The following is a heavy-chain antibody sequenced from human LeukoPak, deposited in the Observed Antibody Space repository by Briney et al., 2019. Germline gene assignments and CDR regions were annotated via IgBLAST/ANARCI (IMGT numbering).Heavy chain of an antibody. CDR1: GYSISSGYY. CDR2: IYHSGST. Sequence: SETLSLTCTVSGYSISSGYYWGWIRQPPGQGLEWIGSIYHSGSTYYNPSLKSRVTISVDTSKNQFSLKLSSVTAADTAVYYCARADLHYYDSSGPPRYWGQGTLVTVSS. CDR3: ARADLHYYDSSGPPRY. D-gene: IGHD3-22*01. J-gene: IGHJ4*02. V-gene: IGHV4-38-2*02.